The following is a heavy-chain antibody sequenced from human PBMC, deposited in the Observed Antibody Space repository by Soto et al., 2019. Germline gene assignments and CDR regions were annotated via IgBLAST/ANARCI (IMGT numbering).Heavy chain of an antibody. CDR1: GFTVSSNY. CDR2: IYSGGST. D-gene: IGHD3-22*01. J-gene: IGHJ5*02. Sequence: GGSLRLSCAASGFTVSSNYMSWVRQAPGKGLEWVSVIYSGGSTYYADSVKGRFTISSDNSKNTLYLQMNSLRAEDTAVYYCARGPYYYDSSGYYYNWFDPWGQGTLVTVSS. CDR3: ARGPYYYDSSGYYYNWFDP. V-gene: IGHV3-53*01.